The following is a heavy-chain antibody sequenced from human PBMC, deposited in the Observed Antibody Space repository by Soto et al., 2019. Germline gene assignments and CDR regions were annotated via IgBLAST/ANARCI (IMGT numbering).Heavy chain of an antibody. CDR3: ARDLILSRYDILTGYYFDY. V-gene: IGHV3-64*01. D-gene: IGHD3-9*01. CDR1: GFTFSSYA. J-gene: IGHJ4*02. CDR2: ISSNGGST. Sequence: GGSLRLSCAASGFTFSSYAMHWVRQAPGKGLEYVSAISSNGGSTYYANSVKGRFTISRDNSKNTLYLQMGSLRAEDMAVYYCARDLILSRYDILTGYYFDYWGQGTLVTVSS.